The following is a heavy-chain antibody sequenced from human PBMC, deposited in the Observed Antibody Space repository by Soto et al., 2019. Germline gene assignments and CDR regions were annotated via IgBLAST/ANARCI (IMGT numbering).Heavy chain of an antibody. CDR2: ISGSGGST. CDR3: AKDPGAAAGPYYYYGMDV. D-gene: IGHD6-13*01. V-gene: IGHV3-23*01. Sequence: VQLLESGGGLVQPGGSLRLSCAASGFTFSSYAMSWVRQAPGKGLEWVSAISGSGGSTYYADSVKGRFTISRDNSKNTLYLQMNSLRAEDTAVYYCAKDPGAAAGPYYYYGMDVWGQGTTVTVSS. J-gene: IGHJ6*02. CDR1: GFTFSSYA.